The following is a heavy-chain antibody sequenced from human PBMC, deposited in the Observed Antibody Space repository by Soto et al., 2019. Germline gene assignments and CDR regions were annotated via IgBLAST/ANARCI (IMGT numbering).Heavy chain of an antibody. CDR1: GYTFTSYD. J-gene: IGHJ4*02. CDR3: APTLYCYNLDY. Sequence: QVQLVQSGAEVKKPGASVKVSCKASGYTFTSYDINWVRQATGQGLEWMGWMNPNSGNTGYAQKFQGRVTITRNTPIRTAYMPLSRLRSADTTVYYCAPTLYCYNLDYWGQGTLVTVSS. V-gene: IGHV1-8*01. D-gene: IGHD1-1*01. CDR2: MNPNSGNT.